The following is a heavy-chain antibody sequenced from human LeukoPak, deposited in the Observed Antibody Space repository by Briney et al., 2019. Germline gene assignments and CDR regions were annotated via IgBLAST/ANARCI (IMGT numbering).Heavy chain of an antibody. V-gene: IGHV4-38-2*01. J-gene: IGHJ5*02. CDR3: ARPREWFSSSSGSLAWFDP. CDR1: GYSISSGYY. D-gene: IGHD6-6*01. Sequence: SETLSLTCAVSGYSISSGYYWGWIRQPPGKRLEWIGSIYHSGSTYYNPSLKSRVTISVDTSKNQFSLKLSSVTAADTAVYYCARPREWFSSSSGSLAWFDPWGQGTLVTVSS. CDR2: IYHSGST.